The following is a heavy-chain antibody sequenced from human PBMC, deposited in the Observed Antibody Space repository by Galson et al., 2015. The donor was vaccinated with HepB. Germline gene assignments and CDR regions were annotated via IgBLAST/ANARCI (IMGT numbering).Heavy chain of an antibody. Sequence: SVKVSCKATGYNFPSYDINWVRQAPGQGLEWMGWMNPNSGNTGYAQKFQGRVTMTRNTSISTAYMELSSLRSEDTAVYYCASAATITELDYWGQGTLVTVSS. D-gene: IGHD5-12*01. J-gene: IGHJ4*02. CDR3: ASAATITELDY. CDR1: GYNFPSYD. V-gene: IGHV1-8*01. CDR2: MNPNSGNT.